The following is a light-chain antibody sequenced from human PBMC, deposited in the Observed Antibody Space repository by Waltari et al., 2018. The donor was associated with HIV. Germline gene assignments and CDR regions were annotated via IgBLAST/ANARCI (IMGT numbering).Light chain of an antibody. Sequence: SYELTQPPSVSVSPGQPATITCSGDKLRERYASWYQQKPGQSPVMVIYHHPHRPSGVPERFSGSISGNTATLTISGTQAMDEADYYCQTWDTNTVIFGGGTRLTVL. CDR3: QTWDTNTVI. CDR2: HHP. CDR1: KLRERY. V-gene: IGLV3-1*01. J-gene: IGLJ2*01.